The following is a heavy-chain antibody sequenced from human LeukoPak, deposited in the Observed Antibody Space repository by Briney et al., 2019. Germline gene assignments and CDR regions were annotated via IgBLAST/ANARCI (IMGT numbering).Heavy chain of an antibody. V-gene: IGHV4-31*03. CDR1: GGSISSGGYY. CDR2: IYYSGST. Sequence: SETLSLTCTLSGGSISSGGYYWSWIRQHPGKGLEWIGYIYYSGSTYYNPSLKSRVSISVDTSKNQFSLKLSSVTAADTAVYYCARNFEGGNWFDPWGQGTLVTVSS. CDR3: ARNFEGGNWFDP. J-gene: IGHJ5*02.